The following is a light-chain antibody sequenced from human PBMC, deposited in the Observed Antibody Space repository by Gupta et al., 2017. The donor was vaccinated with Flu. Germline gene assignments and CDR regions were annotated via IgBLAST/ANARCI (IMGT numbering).Light chain of an antibody. CDR3: QQYGSSTWT. CDR2: GAS. Sequence: EIVLTQSPGTLSLSPGERATLSCRASQSVSSSYLAWYQQKPGQAPRLLIYGASSRATGIPYRFSGSGSGTDFTLTISMLNPEDFAVYYCQQYGSSTWTFGQGTKVEIK. J-gene: IGKJ1*01. V-gene: IGKV3-20*01. CDR1: QSVSSSY.